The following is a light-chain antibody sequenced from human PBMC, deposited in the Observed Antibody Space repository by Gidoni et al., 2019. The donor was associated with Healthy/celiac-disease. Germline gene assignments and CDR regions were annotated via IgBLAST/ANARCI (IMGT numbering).Light chain of an antibody. CDR1: SSDVGGYNS. J-gene: IGLJ2*01. V-gene: IGLV2-11*01. Sequence: QSALTQPRSVSGSPGPPVTIPCTGTSSDVGGYNSVSWYQQHPGKAPKLMIYDVTKRPSGVPDRFSGSKSGNTASLTISGLQAEDEADYYCCSYAGSYTVVFGGGTKLTVL. CDR2: DVT. CDR3: CSYAGSYTVV.